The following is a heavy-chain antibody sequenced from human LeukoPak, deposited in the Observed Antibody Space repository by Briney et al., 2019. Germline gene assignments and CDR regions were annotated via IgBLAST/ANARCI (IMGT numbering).Heavy chain of an antibody. V-gene: IGHV4-39*01. J-gene: IGHJ5*02. Sequence: SETLSLTCTVSGGSITSIHYYWGWIRQPPGKGLERIGNIYYFGSTYYNPSLRSRVTISVDTSKNQFSLKLSSVTAADTALYYCARMTCGGGTCWWFDPWGQGTLVTVSS. CDR3: ARMTCGGGTCWWFDP. CDR2: IYYFGST. D-gene: IGHD2-15*01. CDR1: GGSITSIHYY.